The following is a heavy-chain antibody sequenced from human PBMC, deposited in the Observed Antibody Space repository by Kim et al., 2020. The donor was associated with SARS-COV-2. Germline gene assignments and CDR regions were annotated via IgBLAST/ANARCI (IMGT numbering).Heavy chain of an antibody. V-gene: IGHV1-2*02. CDR2: INPNSGGT. D-gene: IGHD3-10*01. CDR3: ARDLGPRTVRGGIDY. Sequence: ASVKVSCKSSGHTFTDYYIHWVRQAPGQGLEWMGWINPNSGGTKYAQKFQGRVTMTRDTSITTVYMELSSLGSDDMAAYFCARDLGPRTVRGGIDYWGQGTLVTVSS. J-gene: IGHJ4*02. CDR1: GHTFTDYY.